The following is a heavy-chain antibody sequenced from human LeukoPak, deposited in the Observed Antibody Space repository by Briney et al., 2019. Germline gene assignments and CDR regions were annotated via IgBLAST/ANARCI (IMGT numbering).Heavy chain of an antibody. CDR3: ARPGGVRHDNYYMDV. CDR2: INPNSGGT. V-gene: IGHV1-2*02. Sequence: GASVKVSCKASGYTFTGYYMHWVRQAPGQGLEWMGWINPNSGGTNYAQKFQGRVTMTRDTSISTAYMELSRLRSDDTAVYYCARPGGVRHDNYYMDVWGKGTTVTVSS. CDR1: GYTFTGYY. D-gene: IGHD2-15*01. J-gene: IGHJ6*03.